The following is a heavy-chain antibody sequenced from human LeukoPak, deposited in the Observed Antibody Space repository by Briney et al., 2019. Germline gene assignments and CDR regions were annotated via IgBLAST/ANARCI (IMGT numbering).Heavy chain of an antibody. Sequence: SETLSLTCTVSGGSISSYYWSWIRQPPGKGLEWIGYIYYSGSTNYNPSLKSRFTISVDTSKNQFSLKLSSVTAADTAVYYCARSILGSGWACIDYWGQGTLVTVSS. CDR2: IYYSGST. CDR1: GGSISSYY. J-gene: IGHJ4*02. V-gene: IGHV4-59*01. CDR3: ARSILGSGWACIDY. D-gene: IGHD6-19*01.